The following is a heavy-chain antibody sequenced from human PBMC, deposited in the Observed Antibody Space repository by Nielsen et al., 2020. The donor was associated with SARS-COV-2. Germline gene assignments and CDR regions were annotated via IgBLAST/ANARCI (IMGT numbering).Heavy chain of an antibody. Sequence: SLKISCAASGFTFDDYAMHWVRQAPGKGLEWVSGISWNSGSIGYADSVKGRFTISRDSAKNSLYLQMNSLRAEDTALYYCAKLSGSYETSDYWGQGTLVTVSS. CDR3: AKLSGSYETSDY. J-gene: IGHJ4*02. V-gene: IGHV3-9*01. CDR1: GFTFDDYA. D-gene: IGHD1-26*01. CDR2: ISWNSGSI.